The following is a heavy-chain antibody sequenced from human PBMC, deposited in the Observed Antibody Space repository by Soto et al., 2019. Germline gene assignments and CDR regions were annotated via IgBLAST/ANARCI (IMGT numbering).Heavy chain of an antibody. CDR3: SSRVTDAPT. V-gene: IGHV4-4*02. J-gene: IGHJ5*02. CDR2: ILYSGRT. Sequence: QVQVQESGPGLVKPSGTLSLTCAVSGGSISSGWWTWVRQPPGKGLEWIGEILYSGRTNYNSSLISRVTISIDKSKNQFSLNLSSVTAAATAVYYCSSRVTDAPTWGQGTLVTVSS. CDR1: GGSISSGW. D-gene: IGHD3-10*01.